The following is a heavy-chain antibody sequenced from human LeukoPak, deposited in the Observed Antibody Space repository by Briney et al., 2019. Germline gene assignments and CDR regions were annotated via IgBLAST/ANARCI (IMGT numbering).Heavy chain of an antibody. CDR2: IWNDGSNK. Sequence: TGGSLRLSCAASGFMFSTYGMHWVRQAPGKGLEWVAVIWNDGSNKYHADSVKGRFTISRGNSKNTLYLQMNSLRAEDTAVYYCAGPVRGIIDYGMDVWGKGTTVTVSS. CDR1: GFMFSTYG. D-gene: IGHD3-10*02. CDR3: AGPVRGIIDYGMDV. V-gene: IGHV3-33*01. J-gene: IGHJ6*04.